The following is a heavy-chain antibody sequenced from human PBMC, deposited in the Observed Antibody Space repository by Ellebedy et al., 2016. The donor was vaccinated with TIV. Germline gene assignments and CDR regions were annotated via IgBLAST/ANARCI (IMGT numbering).Heavy chain of an antibody. CDR2: IWYDGSNK. V-gene: IGHV3-33*01. J-gene: IGHJ5*02. CDR1: GFTFSSYG. CDR3: AAVAGTNGWFDP. D-gene: IGHD6-19*01. Sequence: GESLKISCAASGFTFSSYGMHWVRQAPGKGLEWVAVIWYDGSNKYYADSVKGRFTISRDNSKNTLYLQMNSLRAEDTAVYYCAAVAGTNGWFDPWGQGTLVTVSS.